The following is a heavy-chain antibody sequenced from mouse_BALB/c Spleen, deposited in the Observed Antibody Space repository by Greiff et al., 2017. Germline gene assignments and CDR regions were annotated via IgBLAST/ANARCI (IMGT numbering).Heavy chain of an antibody. J-gene: IGHJ3*01. D-gene: IGHD2-10*02. Sequence: QVQLQQPGAELVKPGASVKLSCKASGYTFTSYYMYWVKQRPGQGLEWIGGINPSNGGTNFNEKFKSKATLTVDKSSSTAYMQLNSLTSEDSAVYYCTRGSSMTGGTWFAYWGQGTLVTVSA. V-gene: IGHV1S81*02. CDR3: TRGSSMTGGTWFAY. CDR2: INPSNGGT. CDR1: GYTFTSYY.